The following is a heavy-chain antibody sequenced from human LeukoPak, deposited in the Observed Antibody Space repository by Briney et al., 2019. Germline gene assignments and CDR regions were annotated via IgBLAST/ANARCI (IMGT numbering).Heavy chain of an antibody. CDR2: ICPCDSYT. V-gene: IGHV5-51*01. J-gene: IGHJ4*02. CDR1: GYSFTSYW. CDR3: GRHMSEDSSSFYY. D-gene: IGHD6-6*01. Sequence: GESLKISSKGSGYSFTSYWIGWVRQMPGKGLEWMRIICPCDSYTRYSPSFQGQVTISADKYISTAYLQWSSLKASDTAMYYCGRHMSEDSSSFYYWGQGTLVTVSS.